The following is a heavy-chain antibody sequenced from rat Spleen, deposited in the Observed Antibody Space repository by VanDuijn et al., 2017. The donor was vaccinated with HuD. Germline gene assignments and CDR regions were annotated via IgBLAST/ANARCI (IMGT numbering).Heavy chain of an antibody. D-gene: IGHD4-3*01. V-gene: IGHV5-29*01. CDR2: ISYDGSST. CDR1: GFTFSDYY. J-gene: IGHJ4*01. CDR3: VRRQFGGGYVMDA. Sequence: EVQLVESDGGLVQPGRSLKLSCAASGFTFSDYYMAWVRQAPTKGLEWVATISYDGSSTYYRDSVKGRFTISRDNAKSTLYLQMDSLRSEDTATDYCVRRQFGGGYVMDAWGQGASVTVSS.